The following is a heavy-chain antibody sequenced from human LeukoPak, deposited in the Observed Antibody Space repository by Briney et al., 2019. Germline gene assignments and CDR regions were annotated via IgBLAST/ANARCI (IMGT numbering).Heavy chain of an antibody. CDR2: INPSGGST. Sequence: ASVKVSCKASGYTFTSYYMHWVRQAPGQGLEWMGIINPSGGSTSYAQKFQGRVTMTRDTSTSTVYMELSSLRSEDTAVYYCARLLRARGAGPDFDYWGQGTLVTVSS. CDR3: ARLLRARGAGPDFDY. V-gene: IGHV1-46*01. J-gene: IGHJ4*02. D-gene: IGHD3-10*01. CDR1: GYTFTSYY.